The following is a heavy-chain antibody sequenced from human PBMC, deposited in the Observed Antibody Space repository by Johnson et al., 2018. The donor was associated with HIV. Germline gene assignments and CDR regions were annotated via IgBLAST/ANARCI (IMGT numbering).Heavy chain of an antibody. CDR3: ASEAKHHVGANRVSSFDI. J-gene: IGHJ3*02. CDR2: IRYDGSNK. Sequence: VQLVESGGGVVQPGGSLRLSCVTSGFTFSKYGMHWVRQAPGKGLEWVAFIRYDGSNKYYADSVKGRFTISRDNSKNTLYLQMNSLRAEDTAVYYCASEAKHHVGANRVSSFDIWGQGTMVTVSA. CDR1: GFTFSKYG. V-gene: IGHV3-30*02. D-gene: IGHD1-26*01.